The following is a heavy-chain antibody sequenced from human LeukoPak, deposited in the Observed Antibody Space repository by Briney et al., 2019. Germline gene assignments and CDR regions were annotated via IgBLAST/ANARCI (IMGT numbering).Heavy chain of an antibody. J-gene: IGHJ4*02. CDR2: IKHDGSEK. Sequence: GGSLRLSCAASGFTFSTYWMNWVRQAPGKGLEWVANIKHDGSEKYYVDSVMGRFTISRDNAKNSLYPQMNSLRAEDTAVYYCARESGSNARDYWGQGTLVTVSS. D-gene: IGHD5-12*01. V-gene: IGHV3-7*01. CDR1: GFTFSTYW. CDR3: ARESGSNARDY.